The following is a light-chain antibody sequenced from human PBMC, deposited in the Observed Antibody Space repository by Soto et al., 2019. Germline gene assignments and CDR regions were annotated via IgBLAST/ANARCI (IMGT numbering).Light chain of an antibody. Sequence: DIQMTQSPSSLSASVGDRVTITCRASQSISNYLNWYQHRPGKAPESLIFAASSLQSGVPLRFTGSGSGTDFTLTISSLQPEDFATYYCQQSYSSPYTFGQGTKLEIK. J-gene: IGKJ2*01. V-gene: IGKV1-39*01. CDR2: AAS. CDR1: QSISNY. CDR3: QQSYSSPYT.